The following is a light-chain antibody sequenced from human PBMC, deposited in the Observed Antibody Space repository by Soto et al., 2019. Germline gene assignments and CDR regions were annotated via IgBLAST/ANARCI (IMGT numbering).Light chain of an antibody. Sequence: DIQLTQSPSSLSASVSDRVTITCRASQSITSHLNWYQQVPGKAPKLLIYAASNLQSGVRSRFSGSGSGTDFTLTISSLQPEDSATYFCPQSYSANGVTFGPGTTVVIK. J-gene: IGKJ3*01. CDR3: PQSYSANGVT. CDR2: AAS. V-gene: IGKV1-39*01. CDR1: QSITSH.